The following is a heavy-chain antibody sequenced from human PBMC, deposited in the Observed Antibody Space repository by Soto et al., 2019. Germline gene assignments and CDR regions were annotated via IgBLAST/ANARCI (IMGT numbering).Heavy chain of an antibody. D-gene: IGHD5-18*01. CDR3: ARARGISFGYTYFAH. CDR1: GYTFSSYH. Sequence: QVHLVHSGAEVKKPGASVKVSCQASGYTFSSYHMHWVRQAPGQGLEWMGVINPFYGETRCAQKSRGSVTMTRDTSTTTVNMGLSSLRSEHTAVYYCARARGISFGYTYFAHWGQGPRFTVPS. CDR2: INPFYGET. J-gene: IGHJ5*02. V-gene: IGHV1-46*01.